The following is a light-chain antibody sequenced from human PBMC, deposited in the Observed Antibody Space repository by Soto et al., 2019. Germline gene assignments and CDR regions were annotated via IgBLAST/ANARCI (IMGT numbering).Light chain of an antibody. V-gene: IGLV1-40*01. CDR2: GNS. CDR1: SSNIGAGYD. J-gene: IGLJ1*01. CDR3: QSYDSSVSGYV. Sequence: QSVLTQPPSVSGAPGQRVTISCTGSSSNIGAGYDVHWYQQLPGTAPNLLIYGNSNRPSGVPDRFSGSKSGTSASLAITGLQAEDEADYYCQSYDSSVSGYVFGTGTKVTVL.